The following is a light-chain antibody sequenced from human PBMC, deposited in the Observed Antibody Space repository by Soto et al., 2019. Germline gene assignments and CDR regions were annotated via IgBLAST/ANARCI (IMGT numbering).Light chain of an antibody. CDR1: RGISSN. CDR2: DAS. J-gene: IGKJ5*01. Sequence: IVMTQSPATLSVSPGERATLSCRASRGISSNLAWYQQKPGQAPRLLIYDASTRATGIPARFSGSGSGTEFTLTINSLQAEDVAVYYCQQHYINPITFGQGTRLEIK. CDR3: QQHYINPIT. V-gene: IGKV3-15*01.